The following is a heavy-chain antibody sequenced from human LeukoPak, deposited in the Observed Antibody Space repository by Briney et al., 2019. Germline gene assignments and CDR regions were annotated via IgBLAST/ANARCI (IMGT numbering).Heavy chain of an antibody. D-gene: IGHD6-19*01. V-gene: IGHV4-34*01. CDR3: ARSYSSGWVDY. CDR2: INHSGST. CDR1: GGSFSGYY. J-gene: IGHJ4*02. Sequence: SETLSLTCAVYGGSFSGYYWSWIRQPPGKGLEWIGEINHSGSTNYNPSLKSRVTISVDTSKSQFSLKLSSVTAADTAVYYCARSYSSGWVDYWGQGTLVTVSS.